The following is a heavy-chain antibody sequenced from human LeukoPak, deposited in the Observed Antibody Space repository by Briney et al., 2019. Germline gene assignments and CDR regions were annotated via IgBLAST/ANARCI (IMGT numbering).Heavy chain of an antibody. CDR1: GGSISSSSYY. J-gene: IGHJ3*02. D-gene: IGHD5-18*01. Sequence: PSETLSLTCTVSGGSISSSSYYWGWIRQPPGKGLEWIGYIYYSGSTNYNPSLKSRVTISVDTSKNQFSLKLSSVTAADTAVYYCARAGGYSYGPSAFDIWGQGTMVTVSS. CDR3: ARAGGYSYGPSAFDI. V-gene: IGHV4-61*05. CDR2: IYYSGST.